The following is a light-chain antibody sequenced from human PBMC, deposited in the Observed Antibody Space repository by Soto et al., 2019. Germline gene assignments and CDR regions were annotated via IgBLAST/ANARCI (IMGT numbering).Light chain of an antibody. V-gene: IGKV3-20*01. J-gene: IGKJ5*01. Sequence: EIVLTQSPRTLSLSSGERATLSCRSSQSVSSSHLAWYQHKPGQAPRLLIYAASSRATGSPDRFSGSGSGTEFTLTISSLRSEDFAVYYCQQYDNWPITFGQGTRLEIK. CDR2: AAS. CDR3: QQYDNWPIT. CDR1: QSVSSSH.